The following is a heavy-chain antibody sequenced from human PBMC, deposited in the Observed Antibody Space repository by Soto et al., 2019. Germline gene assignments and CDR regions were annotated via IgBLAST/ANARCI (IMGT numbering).Heavy chain of an antibody. Sequence: EVQLVDSGGGLVQPGGSLRLSCAASGFIFSNYVMSWVRQAPGKGLEWVSSISDSGGTSDYADSVKGRFTISRDNSKNTMYLQMNSRRAEDTAIYYCAKRPRTLLTFDSWGQGTLVTVSS. CDR1: GFIFSNYV. CDR2: ISDSGGTS. J-gene: IGHJ4*02. V-gene: IGHV3-23*04. CDR3: AKRPRTLLTFDS. D-gene: IGHD1-26*01.